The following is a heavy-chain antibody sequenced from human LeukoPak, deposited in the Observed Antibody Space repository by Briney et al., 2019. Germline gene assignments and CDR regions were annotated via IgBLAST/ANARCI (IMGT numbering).Heavy chain of an antibody. V-gene: IGHV1-18*01. Sequence: ASVKVSCKASGYTFTSYGISWVRQAPGQGLEWMGWINAYNGNTNYAQKLQGRVTMTTDTSTSTAYMELRSLRSDDTAVYYCARDTPYYYDSSGYSQTDAFDIWGQGTMVTVSS. J-gene: IGHJ3*02. CDR3: ARDTPYYYDSSGYSQTDAFDI. CDR2: INAYNGNT. D-gene: IGHD3-22*01. CDR1: GYTFTSYG.